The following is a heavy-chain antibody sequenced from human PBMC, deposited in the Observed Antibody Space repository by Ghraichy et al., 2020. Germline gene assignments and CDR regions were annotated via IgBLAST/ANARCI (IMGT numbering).Heavy chain of an antibody. CDR1: GFTVSSNY. V-gene: IGHV3-53*01. CDR3: AREIPGYSSGWYKGHNWFDP. J-gene: IGHJ5*02. D-gene: IGHD6-19*01. Sequence: GGSLRLSCAASGFTVSSNYMSWVRQAPGKGLEWVSVIYSGGSTYYADSVKGRFTISRDNSKNTLYLQMNSLRAEDTAVYYCAREIPGYSSGWYKGHNWFDPWGQGTLVTVSS. CDR2: IYSGGST.